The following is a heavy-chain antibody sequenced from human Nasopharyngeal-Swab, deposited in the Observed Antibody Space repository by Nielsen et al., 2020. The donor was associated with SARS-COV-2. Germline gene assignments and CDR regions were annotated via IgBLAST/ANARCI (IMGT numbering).Heavy chain of an antibody. V-gene: IGHV3-21*01. Sequence: GGSLRLSCASSGFPFSTYHMSWFRPPPGKVLEWVSSISASSTYIWYTHSLKGRFTISRDNAENSLYLQMNNLRADDTAVYYCARTAAFCGGDCYSEFFQHWGQGTLVTASS. J-gene: IGHJ1*01. CDR3: ARTAAFCGGDCYSEFFQH. D-gene: IGHD2-21*02. CDR1: GFPFSTYH. CDR2: ISASSTYI.